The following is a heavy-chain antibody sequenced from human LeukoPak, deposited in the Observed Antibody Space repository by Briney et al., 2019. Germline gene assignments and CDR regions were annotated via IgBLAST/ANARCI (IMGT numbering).Heavy chain of an antibody. CDR2: IRYDGSNK. D-gene: IGHD3-22*01. CDR3: ARDIYYDSSGYYGSVY. V-gene: IGHV3-30*02. Sequence: GGSLRLSCAASGFTFSSYGMHWVRQAPGKGLEWVAFIRYDGSNKYYADSVKGRFTISRDNSKNTLYLQMNSLRAEDTAVYYCARDIYYDSSGYYGSVYWGQGTLVTVSS. J-gene: IGHJ4*02. CDR1: GFTFSSYG.